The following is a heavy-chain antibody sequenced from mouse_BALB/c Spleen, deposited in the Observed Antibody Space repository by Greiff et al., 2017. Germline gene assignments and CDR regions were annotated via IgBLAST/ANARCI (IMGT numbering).Heavy chain of an antibody. Sequence: EVMLVESGGGLVKPGGSLKLSCAASGFTFSDYYMYWVRQTPEKRLEWVATISDGGGYTNYPDSVKGRFTISRDNAKNNLYLQMSSLKSEDTAMYYCARGNYYGSSYEGYYAMDYWGQGTSVTVSS. D-gene: IGHD1-1*01. CDR3: ARGNYYGSSYEGYYAMDY. V-gene: IGHV5-4*02. CDR2: ISDGGGYT. CDR1: GFTFSDYY. J-gene: IGHJ4*01.